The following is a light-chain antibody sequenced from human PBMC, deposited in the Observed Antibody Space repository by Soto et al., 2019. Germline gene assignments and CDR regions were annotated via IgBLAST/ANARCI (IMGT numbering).Light chain of an antibody. J-gene: IGLJ2*01. Sequence: QSALTQPASVSGSPGQSITISCTGTSSDVGSYNLVSWYQQHPGKAPKLMIYEGSKRPSGVSNRFSGSKSGNTASLTISGLQAEDEADYYCCSYAGSYVVFGGGPKVTVL. CDR3: CSYAGSYVV. CDR1: SSDVGSYNL. CDR2: EGS. V-gene: IGLV2-23*01.